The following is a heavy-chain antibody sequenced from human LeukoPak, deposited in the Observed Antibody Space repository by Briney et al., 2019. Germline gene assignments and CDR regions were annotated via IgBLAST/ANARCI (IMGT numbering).Heavy chain of an antibody. D-gene: IGHD3-22*01. CDR1: GFTFRSNG. CDR3: ARSEGYYASSGNDDFDI. Sequence: PGRSLRCSFTASGFTFRSNGMHWVRQAPGKGLEWVVVIWYDGSNKYYADSVKGRFTISRDNSKNTLYLQMNSLRAEDTAVYYCARSEGYYASSGNDDFDIWGQGTMVTVSS. CDR2: IWYDGSNK. J-gene: IGHJ3*02. V-gene: IGHV3-33*01.